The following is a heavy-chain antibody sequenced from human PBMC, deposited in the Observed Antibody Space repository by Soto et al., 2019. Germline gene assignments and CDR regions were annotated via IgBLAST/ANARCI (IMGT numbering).Heavy chain of an antibody. CDR1: GFTFSSYW. D-gene: IGHD2-2*01. J-gene: IGHJ6*02. V-gene: IGHV3-74*01. CDR2: INSDGSST. CDR3: ARVSDIVVVPAAMNMDV. Sequence: GGSLRLSCAASGFTFSSYWMHWVRQAPGKGLVWVSRINSDGSSTSYADSVKGRFTISRDNAKNTLYLQMNSLRAEDTAVYYCARVSDIVVVPAAMNMDVWGQGTTVTVSS.